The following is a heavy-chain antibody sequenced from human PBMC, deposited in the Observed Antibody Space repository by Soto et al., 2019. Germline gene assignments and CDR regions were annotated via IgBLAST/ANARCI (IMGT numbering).Heavy chain of an antibody. CDR1: GDSTSRGGYY. CDR2: IYWSGNT. J-gene: IGHJ3*02. Sequence: QVRLQESGPGLVKPSQTLSLTYRVSGDSTSRGGYYWSWIRQHPGKGLEWIGYIYWSGNTYFNPSLKSRVSISLGTSSNQFSLNLTSVTAAETAVYYCARGAADYGDAFDIWGQGTTVTVSS. D-gene: IGHD4-17*01. CDR3: ARGAADYGDAFDI. V-gene: IGHV4-31*03.